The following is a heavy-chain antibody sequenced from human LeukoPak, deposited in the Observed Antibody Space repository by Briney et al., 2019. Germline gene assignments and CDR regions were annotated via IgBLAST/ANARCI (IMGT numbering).Heavy chain of an antibody. D-gene: IGHD2-8*01. V-gene: IGHV4-59*01. J-gene: IGHJ6*03. CDR3: AGLYVYNYYYYYMDV. CDR1: GGSISSYY. CDR2: IYYSGST. Sequence: AETLSLTCTVSGGSISSYYWSWIRQPPGKGLEWIGYIYYSGSTNYNPSLKSRVTISVDTSKNQFSLKPSSVTAADTAVYYCAGLYVYNYYYYYMDVWGKGTTVTISS.